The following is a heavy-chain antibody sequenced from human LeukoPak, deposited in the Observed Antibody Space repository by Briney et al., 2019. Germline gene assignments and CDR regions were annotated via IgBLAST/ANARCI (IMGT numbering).Heavy chain of an antibody. CDR3: ARDDSSAAYFDY. D-gene: IGHD3-16*01. CDR1: GDSVSRNNAA. V-gene: IGHV6-1*01. CDR2: TYYRPKWYN. J-gene: IGHJ4*02. Sequence: SQTLSLTCAISGDSVSRNNAAWHWIRQSPSRGLEWLGRTYYRPKWYNDYAVSVRGRITISPDTSKNQFSLQLNSVTPEDTAVYYCARDDSSAAYFDYWGQGTLVTVSS.